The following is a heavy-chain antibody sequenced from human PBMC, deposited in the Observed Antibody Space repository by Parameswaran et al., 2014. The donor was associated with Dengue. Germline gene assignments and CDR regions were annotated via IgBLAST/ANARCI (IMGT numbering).Heavy chain of an antibody. CDR3: ARDQDVGATTHYYYYGMDV. J-gene: IGHJ6*02. CDR2: IYYSGST. Sequence: SQTLSLTCAVYGGSFSGYYWSWIRQPPGKGLEWIGYIYYSGSTNYNPSLKSRVTISVDTSKNQFSLKLSSVTAADTAVYYCARDQDVGATTHYYYYGMDVWGQGTTVTVSS. CDR1: GGSFSGYY. D-gene: IGHD1-26*01. V-gene: IGHV4-59*01.